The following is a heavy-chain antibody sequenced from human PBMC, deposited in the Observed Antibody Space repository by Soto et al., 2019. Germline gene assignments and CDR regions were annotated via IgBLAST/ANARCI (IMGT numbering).Heavy chain of an antibody. CDR2: IIGSGDST. D-gene: IGHD6-19*01. Sequence: EVQLLESGGGLVQPGGSLRLSCAASGFTFSTYAMSWVRQAPGRGLEWVSTIIGSGDSTYYADSVKGRFTISRDNSKNTLYLQINSLRAEDTAVYYCAKERSSGWNFDSWGQGTLVTVSS. CDR1: GFTFSTYA. J-gene: IGHJ4*02. CDR3: AKERSSGWNFDS. V-gene: IGHV3-23*01.